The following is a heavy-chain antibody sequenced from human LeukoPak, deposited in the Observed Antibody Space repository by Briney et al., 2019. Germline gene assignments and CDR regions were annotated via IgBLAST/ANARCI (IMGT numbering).Heavy chain of an antibody. Sequence: SETLSLTCIVSGGSISRSSYYWGWLRQPPGKGLEWIVTISDSGRTYYSPSLKSPVTISVDTSKNQFSLKLMFVTAADTAVYYCARQDIWFGELVVWGQGTTVTVSS. V-gene: IGHV4-39*01. CDR1: GGSISRSSYY. J-gene: IGHJ6*02. D-gene: IGHD3-10*01. CDR2: ISDSGRT. CDR3: ARQDIWFGELVV.